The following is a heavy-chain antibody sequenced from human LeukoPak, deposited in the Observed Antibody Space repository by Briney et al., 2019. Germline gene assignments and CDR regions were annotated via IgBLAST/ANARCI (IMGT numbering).Heavy chain of an antibody. V-gene: IGHV5-51*01. Sequence: GESLKISCKGSGYSFTSYWIGWVRQMPGKGLEWMGIIYPGDSDTRYSPSFQGQVTISADKSISTAYLQWSSLKASDTAMYYCARGLPKVMTTVTTALYYFDYWGQGTLVTVSS. CDR3: ARGLPKVMTTVTTALYYFDY. J-gene: IGHJ4*02. CDR1: GYSFTSYW. D-gene: IGHD4-17*01. CDR2: IYPGDSDT.